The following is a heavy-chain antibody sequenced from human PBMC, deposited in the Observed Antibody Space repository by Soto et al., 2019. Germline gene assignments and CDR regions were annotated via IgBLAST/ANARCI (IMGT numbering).Heavy chain of an antibody. D-gene: IGHD6-13*01. CDR1: GYIFTAYS. CDR2: INPNSGGT. Sequence: ASVKVSCKASGYIFTAYSMHWVRQAPGQGPEWMGWINPNSGGTKYVQKFQGRVTMTRDTSISTVYLELSRLKSDEPAVYYCEWGWGIAAPGPNWFDPWGQGTLVTVYS. V-gene: IGHV1-2*02. CDR3: EWGWGIAAPGPNWFDP. J-gene: IGHJ5*02.